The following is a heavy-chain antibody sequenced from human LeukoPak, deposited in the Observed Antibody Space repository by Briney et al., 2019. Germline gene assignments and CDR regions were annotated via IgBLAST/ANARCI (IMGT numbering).Heavy chain of an antibody. CDR1: GGTFSSYT. D-gene: IGHD6-19*01. CDR2: IIPILGIA. V-gene: IGHV1-69*02. J-gene: IGHJ2*01. CDR3: ARGTSGWYAGCLSL. Sequence: GASVKVSCKASGGTFSSYTISWVRQAPGQGLEWMGRIIPILGIANYAQKFQGRVTITADKSTSTAYMELSSLRSEDTAAYYCARGTSGWYAGCLSLWGRGTLVTVSS.